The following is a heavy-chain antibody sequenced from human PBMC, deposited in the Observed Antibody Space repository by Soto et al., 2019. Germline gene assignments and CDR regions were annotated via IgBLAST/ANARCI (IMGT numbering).Heavy chain of an antibody. V-gene: IGHV1-24*01. J-gene: IGHJ4*02. CDR2: FEPEDGET. CDR1: GYTLTELS. D-gene: IGHD6-6*01. Sequence: ASVKVSCKVSGYTLTELSMHWLRHAPGKGLEWMGGFEPEDGETIDAQKGQGRDTMTEDTSTDSAYMELSSLSSQATAVHYCAAAASSSWSLDCDYWGKGTMVTVSS. CDR3: AAAASSSWSLDCDY.